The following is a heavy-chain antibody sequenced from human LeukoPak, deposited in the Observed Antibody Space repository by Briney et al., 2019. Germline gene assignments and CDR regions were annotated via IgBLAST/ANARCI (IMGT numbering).Heavy chain of an antibody. CDR3: ARSVAASRDY. D-gene: IGHD2-15*01. CDR2: INWNGGST. V-gene: IGHV3-20*04. J-gene: IGHJ4*02. Sequence: PGGSLRPSCAASGFTFDDYGMSWVRQAPGKGLEWVSGINWNGGSTGYADSVKGRFTISRDSAKNSLYLQMNSLRAEDTALYYCARSVAASRDYWGQGTLVTVSS. CDR1: GFTFDDYG.